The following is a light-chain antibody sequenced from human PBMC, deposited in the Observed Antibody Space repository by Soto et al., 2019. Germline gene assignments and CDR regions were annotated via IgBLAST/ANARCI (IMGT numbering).Light chain of an antibody. V-gene: IGKV1-39*01. CDR3: QHSYSTPNT. CDR1: QSISSY. J-gene: IGKJ2*01. CDR2: AAS. Sequence: DIPMTQSPSSLSASVGDRVTITCRASQSISSYLNWYQQKPGKAPKLLIYAASILQSGVPSRFRGSGSGTDFTLTISSLRPEDFATYYCQHSYSTPNTLVQGTKLEIK.